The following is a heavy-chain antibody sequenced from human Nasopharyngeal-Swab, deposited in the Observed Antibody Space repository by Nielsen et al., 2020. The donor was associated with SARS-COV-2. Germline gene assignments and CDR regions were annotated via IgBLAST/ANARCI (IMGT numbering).Heavy chain of an antibody. Sequence: SETLSLTCDVFGGSLRSGDYYWSWIRPPAGEGLEWIGRIYTNGGTNYNPSLTSRVTISVDMSKNQYSLKLTSVTAADTAVYYCLRDWSSPSKTAFDYWGQGILVTVSS. V-gene: IGHV4-61*02. J-gene: IGHJ4*02. CDR2: IYTNGGT. CDR3: LRDWSSPSKTAFDY. CDR1: GGSLRSGDYY. D-gene: IGHD2-21*02.